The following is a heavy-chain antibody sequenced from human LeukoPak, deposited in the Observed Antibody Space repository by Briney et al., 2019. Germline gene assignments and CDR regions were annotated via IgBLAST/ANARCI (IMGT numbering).Heavy chain of an antibody. Sequence: GGSLRLSCAASGFTFNTYSMNWVRQAPGKGLEWVSFISSSSSYIDYADSVKGRFTISRGNTKNSLFLQMNNVRAEDTAVYYCARRGYYYDSSGYYSYEGRDYWGQGTVVTVSS. V-gene: IGHV3-21*01. D-gene: IGHD3-22*01. CDR1: GFTFNTYS. CDR3: ARRGYYYDSSGYYSYEGRDY. CDR2: ISSSSSYI. J-gene: IGHJ4*02.